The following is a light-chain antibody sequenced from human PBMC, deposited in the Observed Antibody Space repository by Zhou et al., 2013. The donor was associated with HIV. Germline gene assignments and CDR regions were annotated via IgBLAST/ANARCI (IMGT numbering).Light chain of an antibody. Sequence: DIQMTQSPSSLSASVGDRVTITCRASQDITHSLAWYQQRPGKAPKLLVYAASRLESGVPSRFSGSGSGTDFTLTISGLQPDDFATYYCQYYDYDFYTFGQGTKLEIK. CDR2: AAS. CDR1: QDITHS. V-gene: IGKV1-NL1*01. CDR3: QYYDYDFYT. J-gene: IGKJ2*01.